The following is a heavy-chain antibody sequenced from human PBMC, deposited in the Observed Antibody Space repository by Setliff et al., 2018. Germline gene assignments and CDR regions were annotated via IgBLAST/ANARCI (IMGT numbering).Heavy chain of an antibody. Sequence: GESLKISCKGSGYRFTTYWIGWVRQMPGKGLEWMGIVFSGDSDTRYSPSFQGQVTMSADKSINTAYLQWSSLKASDTAMYYCARLGAPASHDASDTWGQGTMVTVSS. V-gene: IGHV5-51*01. CDR2: VFSGDSDT. CDR3: ARLGAPASHDASDT. D-gene: IGHD6-25*01. CDR1: GYRFTTYW. J-gene: IGHJ3*02.